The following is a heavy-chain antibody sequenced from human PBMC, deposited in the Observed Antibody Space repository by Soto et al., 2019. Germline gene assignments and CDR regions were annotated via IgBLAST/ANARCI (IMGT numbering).Heavy chain of an antibody. CDR3: VRARATDSRPDY. Sequence: GGSLRLSCAASGFTFSLYSMIWVRQAPGKGLEWVSSISSSSGYIYYADSMKGRFTLSRDNAQNSLYLQMNSLRVDDTAVYYCVRARATDSRPDYWGQGTLVTVSS. J-gene: IGHJ4*02. V-gene: IGHV3-21*01. CDR2: ISSSSGYI. D-gene: IGHD3-22*01. CDR1: GFTFSLYS.